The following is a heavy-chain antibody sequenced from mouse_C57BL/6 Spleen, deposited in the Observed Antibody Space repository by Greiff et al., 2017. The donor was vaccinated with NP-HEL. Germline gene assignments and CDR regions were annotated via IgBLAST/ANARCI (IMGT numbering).Heavy chain of an antibody. Sequence: VKLQESGAELARPGASVKLSCKASGYTFTSYGISWVKQRTGQGLEWIGEIYPRSGNTYYNEKFKGKATLTADKSSSTAYMELRSLTSEDSAVYFCARRGNWDWFAYWGQGTLVTVSA. D-gene: IGHD4-1*01. CDR1: GYTFTSYG. CDR2: IYPRSGNT. CDR3: ARRGNWDWFAY. J-gene: IGHJ3*01. V-gene: IGHV1-81*01.